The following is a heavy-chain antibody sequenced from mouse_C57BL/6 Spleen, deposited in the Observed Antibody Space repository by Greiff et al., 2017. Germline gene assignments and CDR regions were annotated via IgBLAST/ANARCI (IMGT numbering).Heavy chain of an antibody. V-gene: IGHV1-18*01. Sequence: VQLKESGPELVKPGASVKTPCKASGYTFTDYNMDWVKQSHGKSLEWIGDINPNNGGTIYNQKFKGKATLTVDKSSSTAYMELRSLTSEDTAVYDCARGRFYDGYSDYWGQGTTLTVSA. CDR1: GYTFTDYN. J-gene: IGHJ2*01. CDR3: ARGRFYDGYSDY. CDR2: INPNNGGT. D-gene: IGHD2-3*01.